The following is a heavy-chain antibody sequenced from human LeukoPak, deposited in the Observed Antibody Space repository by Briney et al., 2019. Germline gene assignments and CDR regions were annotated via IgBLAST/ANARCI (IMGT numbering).Heavy chain of an antibody. CDR1: GFTFGTHW. Sequence: GGSLRLSCGASGFTFGTHWMHWVRQAPGKGLVWVSGINSDGGTTTYADSVKGRFTISRDNAKNTLYLQMNSLRAEDTAVYYCAKIPQVAIFSVPNFDYWGQGTLVTVSS. CDR3: AKIPQVAIFSVPNFDY. CDR2: INSDGGTT. V-gene: IGHV3-74*01. J-gene: IGHJ4*02. D-gene: IGHD3-3*01.